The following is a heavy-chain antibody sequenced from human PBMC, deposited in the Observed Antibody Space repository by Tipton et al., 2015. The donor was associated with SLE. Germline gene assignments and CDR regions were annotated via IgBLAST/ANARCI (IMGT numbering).Heavy chain of an antibody. CDR3: ARTNWLDS. CDR2: IKGDGSEK. Sequence: SLRLSCAASGFTFSNFWMSWVRQAPGKGLEWVAHIKGDGSEKNYVDSVKGRFTISRDNARNSVFLQMNSLRDEDTALYYCARTNWLDSWGQGTLVTVSS. V-gene: IGHV3-7*01. J-gene: IGHJ5*01. CDR1: GFTFSNFW.